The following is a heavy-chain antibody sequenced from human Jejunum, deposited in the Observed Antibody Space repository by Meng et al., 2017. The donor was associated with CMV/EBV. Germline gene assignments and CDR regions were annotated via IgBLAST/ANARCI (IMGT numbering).Heavy chain of an antibody. CDR1: GLTFSSSW. CDR2: LKPDGSRS. Sequence: EVQLVESGGGLVQPGGSLRLSCAASGLTFSSSWMHWVRQAPGKGPVWVSDLKPDGSRSSYADSVKGRFTTSRDNAKNTLYLQMNSLRVEDTAVYYCVRDGPNYYDYWGQGTLVTVSS. CDR3: VRDGPNYYDY. J-gene: IGHJ4*02. V-gene: IGHV3-74*01.